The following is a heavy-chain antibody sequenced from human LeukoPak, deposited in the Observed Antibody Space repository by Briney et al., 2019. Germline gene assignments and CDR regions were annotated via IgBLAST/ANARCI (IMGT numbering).Heavy chain of an antibody. CDR3: ARAPPGFTLGPGDY. Sequence: ASVKVSCKTSGYTFTNYGITWVRQATGQGLEWVGWISANDGYAKYAQKVQGRVTMTTDTPTSTAYMELRSLTSDDTAVYSCARAPPGFTLGPGDYWGQGTLVTVSA. D-gene: IGHD1-14*01. CDR1: GYTFTNYG. V-gene: IGHV1-18*01. CDR2: ISANDGYA. J-gene: IGHJ4*02.